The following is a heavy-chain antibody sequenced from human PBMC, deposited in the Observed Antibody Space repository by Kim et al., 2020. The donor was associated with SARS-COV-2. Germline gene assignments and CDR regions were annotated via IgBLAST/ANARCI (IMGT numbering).Heavy chain of an antibody. J-gene: IGHJ6*03. CDR2: IWFDGSEK. V-gene: IGHV3-33*01. Sequence: GGSLRLSCEVSGFSFRDYAMHWVRQAPGKGLQWLAVIWFDGSEKYYADSMRGRFTISRDNAKNTLDLQMSSLSAEDTAVYYCVRAGNGGKYENHLYMDGWGERTTVTVSS. CDR1: GFSFRDYA. D-gene: IGHD3-16*01. CDR3: VRAGNGGKYENHLYMDG.